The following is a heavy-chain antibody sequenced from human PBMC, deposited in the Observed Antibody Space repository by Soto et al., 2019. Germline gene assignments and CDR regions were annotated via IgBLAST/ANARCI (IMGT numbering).Heavy chain of an antibody. J-gene: IGHJ4*02. CDR3: ARRRAPIAY. CDR2: ISAYNGNT. Sequence: QVQLVQSGAEVKKPGASVKVSCKTSGYTFTNFGLSWVRQAPGQGLEWMGWISAYNGNTNYAQNFQGRVTMTTDTSTRTAYMALRSPASDHTAGHYCARRRAPIAYWGQGNLVTVSS. V-gene: IGHV1-18*01. CDR1: GYTFTNFG. D-gene: IGHD1-26*01.